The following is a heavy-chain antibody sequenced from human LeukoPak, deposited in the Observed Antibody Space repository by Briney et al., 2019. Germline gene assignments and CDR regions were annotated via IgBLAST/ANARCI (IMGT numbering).Heavy chain of an antibody. CDR2: INSDGSSA. CDR1: GFTFSSYW. CDR3: AREGVWRQQLVDYYYGMDV. V-gene: IGHV3-74*01. D-gene: IGHD6-13*01. Sequence: PGGSLRLSCAASGFTFSSYWMRWVRQAPGKGLVWVSRINSDGSSASYADPVKGRFTISRDNAKNTLYLQMNSLRAEDTAVYYCAREGVWRQQLVDYYYGMDVWGQGTTVTVSS. J-gene: IGHJ6*02.